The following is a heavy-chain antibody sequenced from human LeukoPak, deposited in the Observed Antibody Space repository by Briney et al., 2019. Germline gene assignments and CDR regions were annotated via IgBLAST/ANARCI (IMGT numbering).Heavy chain of an antibody. V-gene: IGHV3-23*01. CDR3: AKDDYGDHPGDY. CDR2: ISGSGGST. D-gene: IGHD4-17*01. J-gene: IGHJ4*02. Sequence: GGSLRLSCAASGFTLSSYGMHWVRQAPGKGLEWVSAISGSGGSTYYADSVKGRFTISRDNSKNTLYLQMNSLRAEDTAVYYCAKDDYGDHPGDYWGQGTLVTVSS. CDR1: GFTLSSYG.